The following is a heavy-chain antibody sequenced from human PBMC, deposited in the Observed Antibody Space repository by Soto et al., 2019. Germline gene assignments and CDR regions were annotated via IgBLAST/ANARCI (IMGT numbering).Heavy chain of an antibody. CDR1: GYTFTSYS. Sequence: GASVEVTCKASGYTFTSYSMRWVRQAPGQRLEWMGWINAGNGNTKYSQKFQGRVTITRDTSASTAYMELSSLRSEDTAVYYCATAIADDAFDIWGRGTMVPV. V-gene: IGHV1-3*01. CDR2: INAGNGNT. D-gene: IGHD2-2*01. CDR3: ATAIADDAFDI. J-gene: IGHJ3*02.